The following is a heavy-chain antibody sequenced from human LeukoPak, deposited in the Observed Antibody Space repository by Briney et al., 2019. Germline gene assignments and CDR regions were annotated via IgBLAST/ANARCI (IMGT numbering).Heavy chain of an antibody. CDR3: ARLGGSGSSGGLRGLPRGYYYYMDV. CDR2: IYPGDSDT. V-gene: IGHV5-51*01. J-gene: IGHJ6*03. D-gene: IGHD3-10*01. Sequence: GESLKISCKGSGYSFTSYWIGWVRQMPGKGLEWMGIIYPGDSDTRYSPSFQGQVTISADKSISTAYLQWSSLKASDTAMYYCARLGGSGSSGGLRGLPRGYYYYMDVWGKGTTVTISS. CDR1: GYSFTSYW.